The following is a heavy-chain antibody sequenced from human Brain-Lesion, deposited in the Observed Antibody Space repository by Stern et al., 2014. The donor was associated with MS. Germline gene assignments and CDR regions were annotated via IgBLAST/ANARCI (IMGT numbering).Heavy chain of an antibody. Sequence: QVQLVESGPGLVKPSQTLSLTCTVSGGSISSSGYYWSWIRQPADKGLEWIGRIHDSGSTYYHPSLKSRVTITMETAQNQFSLKLPSVTAADTAVYYCATTRWDLFTWNWFDPWGQGTLVTVSS. CDR3: ATTRWDLFTWNWFDP. J-gene: IGHJ5*02. CDR1: GGSISSSGYY. D-gene: IGHD1-26*01. V-gene: IGHV4-61*02. CDR2: IHDSGST.